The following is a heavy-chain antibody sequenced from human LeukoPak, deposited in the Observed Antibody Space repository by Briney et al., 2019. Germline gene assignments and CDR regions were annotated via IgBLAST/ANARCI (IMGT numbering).Heavy chain of an antibody. V-gene: IGHV4-39*01. CDR1: GGSISSSSYY. J-gene: IGHJ4*02. D-gene: IGHD2-15*01. CDR2: IYYSGST. CDR3: AGACGTGVAGCSH. Sequence: SETLSLTCTVSGGSISSSSYYWGWIRQPPGKGLEWIGSIYYSGSTYYNPSLKSRVTISVDTSKNQFSLHLNSVTPEDTAVYYCAGACGTGVAGCSHWGQGTLVTVSS.